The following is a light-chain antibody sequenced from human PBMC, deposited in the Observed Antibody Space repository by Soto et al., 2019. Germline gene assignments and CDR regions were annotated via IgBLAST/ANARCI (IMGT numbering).Light chain of an antibody. Sequence: IHLTQPQSFLSALVVNIITITVRAIQSISSYLACNQQKPGKAPKLLIYPASTLQSGAPSRFSGSESGTEFTLTISSLQPEDFATYYCQQLNTYPFTFGGGTKVEIK. CDR2: PAS. J-gene: IGKJ4*01. CDR1: QSISSY. V-gene: IGKV1-9*01. CDR3: QQLNTYPFT.